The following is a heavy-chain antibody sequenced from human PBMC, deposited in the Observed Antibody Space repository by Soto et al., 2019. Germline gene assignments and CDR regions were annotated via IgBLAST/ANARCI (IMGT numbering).Heavy chain of an antibody. Sequence: GGSRSPSCQPFAFPLTSYALTWVRQAPGKGLEWVSAISGSGGSTYYADSVKGRFTISRDNSKNTLYLQMNSLRAEDTAVYYCAYSSTPFDYWGQGTLVTVSS. J-gene: IGHJ4*02. D-gene: IGHD6-13*01. CDR3: AYSSTPFDY. CDR1: AFPLTSYA. CDR2: ISGSGGST. V-gene: IGHV3-23*01.